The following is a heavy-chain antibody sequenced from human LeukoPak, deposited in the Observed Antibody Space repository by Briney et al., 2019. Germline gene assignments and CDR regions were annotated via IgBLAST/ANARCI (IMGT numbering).Heavy chain of an antibody. CDR2: IRGSGDNT. Sequence: GGSLRLSCAASGFTFSSCAMYWVRQAPGRGLEWVSAIRGSGDNTYYADSVRGRFTISRDNSKSTLYLQMNSLRAEDTAIYYCAKNMGPEYYYGMDVWGQGTTVTVSS. J-gene: IGHJ6*02. CDR1: GFTFSSCA. D-gene: IGHD2/OR15-2a*01. CDR3: AKNMGPEYYYGMDV. V-gene: IGHV3-23*01.